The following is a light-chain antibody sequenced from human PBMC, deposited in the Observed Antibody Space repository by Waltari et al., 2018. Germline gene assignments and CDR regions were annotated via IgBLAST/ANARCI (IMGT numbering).Light chain of an antibody. J-gene: IGLJ1*01. CDR1: SSDIGTYNR. CDR2: DVT. Sequence: QSVLTQPPSVSGSPGQSVTISCTGTSSDIGTYNRVSWYQQAPGTAPKLIIYDVTDPPSGVPDRFSGAKSCNTASLTISGLQAEDEADYYCSSKMGSSTPYVFGTGTKVTVL. V-gene: IGLV2-18*02. CDR3: SSKMGSSTPYV.